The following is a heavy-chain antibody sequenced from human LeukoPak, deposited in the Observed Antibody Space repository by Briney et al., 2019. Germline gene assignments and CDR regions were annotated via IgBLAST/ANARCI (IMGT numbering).Heavy chain of an antibody. CDR1: GYSFTSYW. Sequence: GESLKISCKGSGYSFTSYWTGWVRQMPGKGLEGMGIIYPGDSDTRYSPSFQGQVTISADKSISTAYLQWSSLKASDTAMYYCALQYCSSTSCWVDYWGQGTLVTVSS. V-gene: IGHV5-51*01. J-gene: IGHJ4*02. D-gene: IGHD2-2*01. CDR2: IYPGDSDT. CDR3: ALQYCSSTSCWVDY.